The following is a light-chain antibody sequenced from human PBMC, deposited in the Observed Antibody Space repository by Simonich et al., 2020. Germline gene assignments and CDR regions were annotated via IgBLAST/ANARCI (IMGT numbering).Light chain of an antibody. V-gene: IGLV2-14*01. J-gene: IGLJ3*02. Sequence: QSALTQPASVSGSPGQSITISCTGTSSDVGGYNYVYWYQQHPGKAPKLMLYDVSRRTSGVAKRISGSNSGNTASLTISGLQAEDEADDYCSSYTSSWVFGGGTKLTVL. CDR2: DVS. CDR1: SSDVGGYNY. CDR3: SSYTSSWV.